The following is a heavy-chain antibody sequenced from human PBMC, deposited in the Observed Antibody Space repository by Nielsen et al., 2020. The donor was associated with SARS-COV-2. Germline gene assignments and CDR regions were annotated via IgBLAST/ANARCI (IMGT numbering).Heavy chain of an antibody. D-gene: IGHD3-10*01. Sequence: SETLSLTCTVSGGSISGDYWSWVRQPPGQGLEWIAYIFYIGKIAYNPSLKSRVIISADASKNQFSLHLSSVTAADTAVYYCAREGELLWFGERLNPLYGMDVWGQGTTVTVSS. J-gene: IGHJ6*02. CDR2: IFYIGKI. V-gene: IGHV4-59*01. CDR3: AREGELLWFGERLNPLYGMDV. CDR1: GGSISGDY.